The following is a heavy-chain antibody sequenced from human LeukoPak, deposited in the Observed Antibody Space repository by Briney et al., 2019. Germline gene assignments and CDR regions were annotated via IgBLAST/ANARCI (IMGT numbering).Heavy chain of an antibody. CDR2: IYYSGST. CDR1: GGSISSYY. V-gene: IGHV4-59*01. J-gene: IGHJ4*02. D-gene: IGHD3-22*01. Sequence: SETLSLTYTVSGGSISSYYWSWIRQPPGKGLEWIGYIYYSGSTNYNPSLKSRVTISVDTSKNQFSLKLSSVTAADTAVYYCARGSRRIPGYYDSSGYLRYWGQGTLVTVSS. CDR3: ARGSRRIPGYYDSSGYLRY.